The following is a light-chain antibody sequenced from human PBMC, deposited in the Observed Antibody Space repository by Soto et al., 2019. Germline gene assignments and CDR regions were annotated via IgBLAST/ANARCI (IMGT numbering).Light chain of an antibody. CDR2: GAS. V-gene: IGKV3-20*01. CDR1: QSVSSSF. Sequence: EIVLTQSPGTLSLSPGERATLSCRASQSVSSSFLAWYQQKPGQAPRLLIYGASSRATGIPDRFSGSGSGTDFTLTSSRLAPEDFAVYYCHQYDSSPHTFGGGTNVEIK. CDR3: HQYDSSPHT. J-gene: IGKJ4*01.